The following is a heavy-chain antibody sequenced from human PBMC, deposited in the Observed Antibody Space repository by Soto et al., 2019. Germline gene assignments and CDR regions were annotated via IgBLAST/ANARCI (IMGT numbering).Heavy chain of an antibody. Sequence: QVPLQESGPGLVKPSETLSLTCTVSGGTVSSVSHFWSWIRQHPGKGLEWIGHIYYRGSTTYYSPSLKSRVSISLDTSRNQFSLKLSSVTAADTAVYYCARVVSGYDFFDYWGQGTPVTVS. CDR3: ARVVSGYDFFDY. V-gene: IGHV4-61*01. CDR1: GGTVSSVSHF. J-gene: IGHJ4*02. D-gene: IGHD5-12*01. CDR2: IYYRGST.